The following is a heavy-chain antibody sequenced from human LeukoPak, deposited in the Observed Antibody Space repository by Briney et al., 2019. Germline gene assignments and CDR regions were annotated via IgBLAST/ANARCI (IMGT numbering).Heavy chain of an antibody. CDR2: IYPGDSDT. J-gene: IGHJ6*02. D-gene: IGHD5-18*01. CDR3: ARPSYRPPHYYYGMDV. V-gene: IGHV5-51*01. CDR1: GYSFTSYW. Sequence: GESLKISCKGSGYSFTSYWIGWVRQMPGKGLEWMGIIYPGDSDTRYSPSFQGQVTISADKSISTAYLQWNSLKASDTAMYYCARPSYRPPHYYYGMDVWGQGTTVTVSS.